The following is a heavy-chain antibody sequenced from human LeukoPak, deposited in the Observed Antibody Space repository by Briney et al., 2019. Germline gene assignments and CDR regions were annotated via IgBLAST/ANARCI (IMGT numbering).Heavy chain of an antibody. Sequence: ASVKVSCKASGYTFTSYGISWVRQAPGQGLEWMGWISAYNGNTNYAQKLQGRVTMTTDTSTSTAYMELRSLRSDDTAVYYCARLTDQWLVLGDAFDIWGQGTMVPVSS. CDR2: ISAYNGNT. CDR1: GYTFTSYG. CDR3: ARLTDQWLVLGDAFDI. V-gene: IGHV1-18*01. J-gene: IGHJ3*02. D-gene: IGHD6-19*01.